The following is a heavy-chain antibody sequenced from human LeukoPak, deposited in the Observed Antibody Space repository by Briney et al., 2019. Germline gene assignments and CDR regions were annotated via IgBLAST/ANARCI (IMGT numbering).Heavy chain of an antibody. Sequence: GGSLRLSCAASGFTFSSYEMNWVRQAPGKGLEWVSYISSSGSTIYYADSVKGRFTISRDNAKNSLYLQMNSLRAEDTAVYYCARDRITLKVVVIPDYWGQGTLVTVSS. D-gene: IGHD3-22*01. V-gene: IGHV3-48*03. J-gene: IGHJ4*02. CDR3: ARDRITLKVVVIPDY. CDR1: GFTFSSYE. CDR2: ISSSGSTI.